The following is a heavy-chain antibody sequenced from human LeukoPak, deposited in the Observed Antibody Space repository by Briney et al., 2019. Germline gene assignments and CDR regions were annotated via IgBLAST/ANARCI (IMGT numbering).Heavy chain of an antibody. D-gene: IGHD7-27*01. CDR2: ISYSGST. J-gene: IGHJ4*02. CDR3: ARGSNWGDY. V-gene: IGHV4-61*03. CDR1: GDSVSSNSYY. Sequence: SETLSFTCSVSGDSVSSNSYYWSWIRQPPGKGLEWIGYISYSGSTNYNPSLKSRVTISVDTSKNHFSLKLSSVTAADTAVYYCARGSNWGDYWGQGTLVTVSS.